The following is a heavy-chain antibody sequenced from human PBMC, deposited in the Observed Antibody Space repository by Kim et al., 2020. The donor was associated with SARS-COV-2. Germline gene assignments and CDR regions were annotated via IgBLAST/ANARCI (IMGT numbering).Heavy chain of an antibody. V-gene: IGHV4-31*03. J-gene: IGHJ3*02. CDR2: IYYSGST. CDR3: ARVLMGAMSPAAAFDI. CDR1: GGSISSGGYY. D-gene: IGHD1-26*01. Sequence: SETLSLTCTVSGGSISSGGYYWSWIRQHPGKGLEWIGYIYYSGSTYYNPSLKSRVTISVDTSKNQFSLKLSSVTAADTAVYYCARVLMGAMSPAAAFDIWGQGTMVTVSS.